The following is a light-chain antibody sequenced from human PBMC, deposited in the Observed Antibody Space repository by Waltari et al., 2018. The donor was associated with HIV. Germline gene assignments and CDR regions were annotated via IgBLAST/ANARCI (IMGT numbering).Light chain of an antibody. CDR2: DVG. J-gene: IGLJ2*01. Sequence: QSALTQPASVSGSPGQSITISCTGTSRDIGAYNYVSWYQQHPGKAPNLIIYDVGTRPSGVSDRLSAAKSGNTAALTISGLQSEDEADYHCCAYAGPTGLSEVFGGGTKLTVL. CDR3: CAYAGPTGLSEV. V-gene: IGLV2-14*03. CDR1: SRDIGAYNY.